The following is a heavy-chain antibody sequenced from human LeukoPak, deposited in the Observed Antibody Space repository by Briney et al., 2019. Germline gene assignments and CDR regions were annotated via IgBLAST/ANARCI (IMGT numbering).Heavy chain of an antibody. CDR1: GFTFSSYW. CDR2: IKQDGSEK. CDR3: ARDIHLDV. J-gene: IGHJ6*04. Sequence: GGSLRLSCAASGFTFSSYWMGWVRPAPGKGLQWVANIKQDGSEKYYVDSVKGRFTISRDNAKNSLYLQMNSLRAEDTAVYFCARDIHLDVWGKGTTVTVSS. D-gene: IGHD2-21*01. V-gene: IGHV3-7*01.